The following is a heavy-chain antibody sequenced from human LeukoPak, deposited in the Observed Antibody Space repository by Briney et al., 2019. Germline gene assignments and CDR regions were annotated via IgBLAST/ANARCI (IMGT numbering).Heavy chain of an antibody. CDR1: GGSISSGSYY. V-gene: IGHV4-61*02. CDR2: IYTSGST. J-gene: IGHJ4*02. D-gene: IGHD6-19*01. CDR3: ARDIDLFTGYSSGWYPYYFDY. Sequence: SETLSLTCTVSGGSISSGSYYWSWIRQPAGKGLEWIGRIYTSGSTNYNPSLKSRVTISVDTSKNQFSLKLSSVTAADTAVYYCARDIDLFTGYSSGWYPYYFDYWGQGTLVTVSS.